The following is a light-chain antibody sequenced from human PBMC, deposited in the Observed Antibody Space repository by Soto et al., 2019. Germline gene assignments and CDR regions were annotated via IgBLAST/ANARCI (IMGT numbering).Light chain of an antibody. CDR2: AAS. V-gene: IGKV3D-20*02. CDR1: QSVSSSY. CDR3: QQRSNWPSWT. J-gene: IGKJ1*01. Sequence: EIVLTQSPGTLSLSPGERATLSCRASQSVSSSYLAWYQQKPGQAPRLLIYAASRRATGIPDRFSGSGSGTDFTLTITRLEPEDFAVYYCQQRSNWPSWTFGQGTKVDI.